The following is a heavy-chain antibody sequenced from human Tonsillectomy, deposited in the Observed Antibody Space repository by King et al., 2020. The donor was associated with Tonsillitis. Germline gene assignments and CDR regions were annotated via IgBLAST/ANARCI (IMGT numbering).Heavy chain of an antibody. CDR3: ARKRGSGSSDY. J-gene: IGHJ4*02. Sequence: VQLVESGAEVKKPGASVKVSCKASGYTFINYDINWVRQAPGQGLEWMGWMNPKSGNIGYAQKFQGRGTMTRDTSISTAYMELSSLRSEDTAVYYCARKRGSGSSDYWGQGTLVTVSS. CDR2: MNPKSGNI. V-gene: IGHV1-8*01. D-gene: IGHD3-10*01. CDR1: GYTFINYD.